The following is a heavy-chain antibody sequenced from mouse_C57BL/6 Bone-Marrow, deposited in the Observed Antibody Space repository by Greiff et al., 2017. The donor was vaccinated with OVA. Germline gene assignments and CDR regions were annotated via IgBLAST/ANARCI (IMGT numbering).Heavy chain of an antibody. D-gene: IGHD3-2*02. CDR1: GYTFTSYW. V-gene: IGHV1-64*01. CDR3: EKDSSGYLSCFAY. Sequence: QVQLQQPGAELVKPGASVKLSCKASGYTFTSYWMHWVKQRPGQGLEWIGMIHPNSGSTNYNEQFKSKAPLTVDKSSSTAYMQLSSLTSEDSAVYSVEKDSSGYLSCFAYWGQGTLVTVSA. J-gene: IGHJ3*01. CDR2: IHPNSGST.